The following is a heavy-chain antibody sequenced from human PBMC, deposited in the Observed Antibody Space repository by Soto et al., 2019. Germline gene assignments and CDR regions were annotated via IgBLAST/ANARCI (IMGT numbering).Heavy chain of an antibody. CDR1: GFTFSSYA. V-gene: IGHV3-23*01. J-gene: IGHJ6*02. Sequence: GGSLRLSCAASGFTFSSYAMSWVRQAPGKGLEWVSAISGSGGSTYYADSVKGRFTISRDNSKNTLYLQMNSLRAEDTAVYYCAKLDGDYNKGYYYYGMDVWGQGTTVTVSS. CDR2: ISGSGGST. D-gene: IGHD4-17*01. CDR3: AKLDGDYNKGYYYYGMDV.